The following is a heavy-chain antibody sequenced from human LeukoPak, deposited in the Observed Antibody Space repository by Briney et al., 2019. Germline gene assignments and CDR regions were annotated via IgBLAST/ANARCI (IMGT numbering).Heavy chain of an antibody. CDR1: GGSIRSYY. CDR3: GRHFTGPGTYTPYFGMDV. V-gene: IGHV4-59*08. CDR2: VYYSGST. Sequence: PSETLSLTCTVSGGSIRSYYCSWIRQPPGKGLEWVGYVYYSGSTSYNPSLKSRVTISVDASKNQFSLKLSSVTAADTAVYYCGRHFTGPGTYTPYFGMDVWGQGTTVTVSS. D-gene: IGHD3-16*01. J-gene: IGHJ6*02.